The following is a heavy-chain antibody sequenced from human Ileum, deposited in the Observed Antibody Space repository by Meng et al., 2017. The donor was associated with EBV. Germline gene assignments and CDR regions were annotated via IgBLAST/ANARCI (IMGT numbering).Heavy chain of an antibody. D-gene: IGHD3/OR15-3a*01. CDR3: ASRPGFNIGPFDF. CDR1: GYTFTRYP. J-gene: IGHJ4*02. Sequence: QVQCVQSGAEVKKPGASVTLSCKASGYTFTRYPIHWVRQSPGQRPEWMGWINTDNGETEFSQKFQGRVTITRDTSATTAYMELISLRSEDTAVYYCASRPGFNIGPFDFWGQGTLVTVSS. CDR2: INTDNGET. V-gene: IGHV1-3*04.